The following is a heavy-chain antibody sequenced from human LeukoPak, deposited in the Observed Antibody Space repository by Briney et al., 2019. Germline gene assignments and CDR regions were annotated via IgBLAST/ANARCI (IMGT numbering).Heavy chain of an antibody. Sequence: SETLSLTCTVSGGSITSSSYYWAWIRQPPGKGLEWIGTVYYRGKTYYSPSLRSRVTILRDTSMNQFSLNLTSATAADTAVYYCARREAGTENSDIVASTYFDYWGRGTLVTVSS. J-gene: IGHJ4*02. CDR1: GGSITSSSYY. V-gene: IGHV4-39*07. CDR3: ARREAGTENSDIVASTYFDY. CDR2: VYYRGKT. D-gene: IGHD5-12*01.